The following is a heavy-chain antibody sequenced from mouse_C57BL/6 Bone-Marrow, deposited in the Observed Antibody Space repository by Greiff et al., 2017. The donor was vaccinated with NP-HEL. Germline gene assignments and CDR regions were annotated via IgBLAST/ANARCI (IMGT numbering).Heavy chain of an antibody. CDR3: ASSHYYGSSYGFAY. D-gene: IGHD1-1*01. CDR2: ISNLAYSI. V-gene: IGHV5-15*01. CDR1: GFTFSDYG. J-gene: IGHJ3*01. Sequence: EVMLVESGGGLVQPGGSLKLSCAASGFTFSDYGMAWVRQAPRKGPEWVAFISNLAYSIYYADTVTGRFTISRENAKNTLYLEMSSLRSEDTAMYYCASSHYYGSSYGFAYWGQGTLVTVSA.